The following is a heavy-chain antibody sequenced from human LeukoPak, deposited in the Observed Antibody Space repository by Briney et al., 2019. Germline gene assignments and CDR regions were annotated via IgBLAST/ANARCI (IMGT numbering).Heavy chain of an antibody. D-gene: IGHD3-22*01. CDR2: IYYSGST. CDR3: ARVDYDSSGYYAWYFDL. V-gene: IGHV4-59*01. Sequence: SETLSLTCTVSGGSISSCYWSWIRQPPGKGLEWIGYIYYSGSTNYNPSLKSRVTISVDTSKNQFSLKLSSVTAADTAVYYCARVDYDSSGYYAWYFDLWGRGTLVTVSS. CDR1: GGSISSCY. J-gene: IGHJ2*01.